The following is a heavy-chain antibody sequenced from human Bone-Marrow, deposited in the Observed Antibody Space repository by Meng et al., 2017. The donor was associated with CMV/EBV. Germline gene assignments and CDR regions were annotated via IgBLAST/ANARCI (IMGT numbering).Heavy chain of an antibody. J-gene: IGHJ5*02. CDR1: GYTFTGYY. D-gene: IGHD3-10*01. Sequence: ASVKVSCKASGYTFTGYYMHWVRQAPGQGLEWMGWINPNSGGTNYAQKFQGRVTMTRDTSISTAYMELSRLRSDDTAVYYCARLEDGSGWFDPWGQGNLVTVSS. CDR3: ARLEDGSGWFDP. CDR2: INPNSGGT. V-gene: IGHV1-2*02.